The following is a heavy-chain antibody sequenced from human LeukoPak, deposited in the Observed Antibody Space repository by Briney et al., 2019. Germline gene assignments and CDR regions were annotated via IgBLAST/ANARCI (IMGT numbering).Heavy chain of an antibody. Sequence: ASVKVSCKASSYTFTRYGISWVRQAPGQGLEWMGWISGSNGNTNYAQKFQGRVTITADKSTSIAYMELSSLRSEDTAVYYCARDSPTNYYDAGWGQGTLVTVSS. J-gene: IGHJ4*02. V-gene: IGHV1-18*01. CDR2: ISGSNGNT. CDR1: SYTFTRYG. CDR3: ARDSPTNYYDAG. D-gene: IGHD3-22*01.